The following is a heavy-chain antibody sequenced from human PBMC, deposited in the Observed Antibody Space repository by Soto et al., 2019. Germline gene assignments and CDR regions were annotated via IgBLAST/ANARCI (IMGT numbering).Heavy chain of an antibody. CDR1: GSTFDDYG. V-gene: IGHV3-20*04. D-gene: IGHD6-19*01. CDR3: ARLYSSGWYGPGRY. J-gene: IGHJ4*02. Sequence: GGSLRLSCAASGSTFDDYGMSWVRQAPGKGLEWVSGINWNGGSTGYADSVKGRFTISRDNAKNSLYLQMNSLRAEDTALYYCARLYSSGWYGPGRYWGQGTLVTVSS. CDR2: INWNGGST.